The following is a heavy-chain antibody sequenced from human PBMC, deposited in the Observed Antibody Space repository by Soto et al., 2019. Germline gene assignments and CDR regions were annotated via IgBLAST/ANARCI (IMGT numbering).Heavy chain of an antibody. CDR3: ARDNLEYSSSFDY. CDR1: GGSISSGGYY. J-gene: IGHJ4*02. V-gene: IGHV4-31*03. CDR2: IYYSGST. Sequence: SETLSLTGTLSGGSISSGGYYWSWIRQHPGKGLEWIGYIYYSGSTYYNPSLKSRVTISVDTSKNQFSLKLSSVTAADTAVYYWARDNLEYSSSFDYWGQGTLVTVSS. D-gene: IGHD6-13*01.